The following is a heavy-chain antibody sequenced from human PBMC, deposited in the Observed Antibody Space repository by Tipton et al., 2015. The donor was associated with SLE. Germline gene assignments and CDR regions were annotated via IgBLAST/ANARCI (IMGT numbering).Heavy chain of an antibody. Sequence: LRLSCTVSGDSINSYYWSWIRQPPGKGLEWIGEINHSGSSNYNPSLKSRVTISVDTSKNQFSLKLTSVTAADTAVYYCAIGRDGYNVDFWGQGTLVTVSS. V-gene: IGHV4-34*01. CDR3: AIGRDGYNVDF. CDR2: INHSGSS. J-gene: IGHJ4*02. D-gene: IGHD5-24*01. CDR1: GDSINSYY.